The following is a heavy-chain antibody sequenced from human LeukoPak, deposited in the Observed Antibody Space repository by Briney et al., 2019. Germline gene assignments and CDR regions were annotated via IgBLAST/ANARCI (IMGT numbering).Heavy chain of an antibody. CDR1: GFTFSSYA. CDR3: AKQGAMVYYYYMDV. CDR2: ISGSGGST. D-gene: IGHD5-18*01. Sequence: GGSLRLSCAASGFTFSSYAMSWVRQAPGKGLEWISAISGSGGSTYYADSVKGRFTISRDNSKNTLYLQMNSLRAEDTAVYYCAKQGAMVYYYYMDVWGKGTTVTVSS. J-gene: IGHJ6*03. V-gene: IGHV3-23*01.